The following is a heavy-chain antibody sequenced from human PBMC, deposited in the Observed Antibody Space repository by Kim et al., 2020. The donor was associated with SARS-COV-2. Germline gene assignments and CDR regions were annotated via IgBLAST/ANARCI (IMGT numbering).Heavy chain of an antibody. J-gene: IGHJ4*02. CDR1: GFTFSSYA. V-gene: IGHV3-30*04. Sequence: GGSLRLSCAASGFTFSSYAMHWVRQAPGKGLEWVAVISYDGSNKYYADSVKGRFTISRDNSKNTLYLQMNSLRAEDTAVYYCAREGEQWLVDNYFDYWGQGTLVTVSS. D-gene: IGHD6-19*01. CDR2: ISYDGSNK. CDR3: AREGEQWLVDNYFDY.